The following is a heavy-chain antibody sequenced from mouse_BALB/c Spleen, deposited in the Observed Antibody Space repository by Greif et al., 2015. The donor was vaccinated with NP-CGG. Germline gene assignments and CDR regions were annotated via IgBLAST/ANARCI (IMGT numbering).Heavy chain of an antibody. D-gene: IGHD2-2*01. Sequence: QVQLKESGAELMKPGASVKISCKATGYTFSSYWIEWVKQRPGHGLEWIGEILPGSGSTNYNEKFKGKATFTADTSSNTAYMQLSSLTSEDSAVYYCARREGYDWYFDVWGAGTTVTVSS. CDR2: ILPGSGST. CDR3: ARREGYDWYFDV. CDR1: GYTFSSYW. V-gene: IGHV1-9*01. J-gene: IGHJ1*01.